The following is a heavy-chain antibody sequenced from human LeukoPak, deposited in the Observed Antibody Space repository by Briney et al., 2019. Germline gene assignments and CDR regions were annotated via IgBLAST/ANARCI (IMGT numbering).Heavy chain of an antibody. D-gene: IGHD1-26*01. CDR1: GGTFSSYA. J-gene: IGHJ4*02. V-gene: IGHV1-46*01. CDR3: ARESRQVGATTWDDY. CDR2: INPSGGST. Sequence: ASVKVSCKASGGTFSSYAISWVRQAPGQGLEWMGIINPSGGSTSYAQKFQGRVTMTRDMSTSTVYMELSSLRSEDTAVYYCARESRQVGATTWDDYWGQGTLVTVSS.